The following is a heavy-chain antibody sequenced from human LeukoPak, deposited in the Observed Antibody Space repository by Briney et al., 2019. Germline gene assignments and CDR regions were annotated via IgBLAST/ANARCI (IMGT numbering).Heavy chain of an antibody. Sequence: AASLKVSCKASGGTFSSYAISWVRQAPGQGLEWMGGIIPIFGTANYAQKFQGRVTITADKSTSTAYMELGSLRSEDTAVYYCATSDTTMVTHFDYWGQGTLVTVSS. CDR3: ATSDTTMVTHFDY. D-gene: IGHD5-18*01. CDR1: GGTFSSYA. V-gene: IGHV1-69*06. CDR2: IIPIFGTA. J-gene: IGHJ4*02.